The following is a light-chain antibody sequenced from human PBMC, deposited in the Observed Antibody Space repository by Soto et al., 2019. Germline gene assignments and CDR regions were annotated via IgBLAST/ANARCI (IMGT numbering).Light chain of an antibody. CDR2: EAS. CDR3: LQHYSYPWT. J-gene: IGKJ1*01. CDR1: QGIRID. Sequence: DIQMTQSPSSLSASVGDRVTITCRASQGIRIDLGWYQQKPGKAPKRLIYEASNLQSGVPSRFSGSGSGTEFTLTISSLQPEDFATYSCLQHYSYPWTFGQGTKVDIK. V-gene: IGKV1-17*01.